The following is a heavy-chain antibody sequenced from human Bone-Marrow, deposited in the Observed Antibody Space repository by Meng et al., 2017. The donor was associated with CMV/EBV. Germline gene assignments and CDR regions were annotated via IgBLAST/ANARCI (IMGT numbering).Heavy chain of an antibody. D-gene: IGHD3-3*01. J-gene: IGHJ4*02. CDR3: ARVYDFWSGYLDY. CDR1: GYSFTSYW. V-gene: IGHV5-51*01. CDR2: IYPGDSDT. Sequence: KVSCKGSGYSFTSYWIGWVRQMPGKGLEWMGIIYPGDSDTRYSPSFQGQVTISADKSISTAYLQWSSLKASDTAMYYCARVYDFWSGYLDYWGQGTLVTVSS.